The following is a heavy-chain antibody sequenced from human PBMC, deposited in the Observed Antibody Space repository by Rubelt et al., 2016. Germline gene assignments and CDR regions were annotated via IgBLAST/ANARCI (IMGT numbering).Heavy chain of an antibody. CDR3: ARDVGTSLPDY. V-gene: IGHV3-73*01. CDR2: IRSKANSYAT. J-gene: IGHJ4*02. Sequence: GKGLEWVGRIRSKANSYATAYAASVKGRFTISRDDSKNTAYLQMNSLKTEDTAVYYCARDVGTSLPDYWGQGTLVTVSS. D-gene: IGHD2-2*01.